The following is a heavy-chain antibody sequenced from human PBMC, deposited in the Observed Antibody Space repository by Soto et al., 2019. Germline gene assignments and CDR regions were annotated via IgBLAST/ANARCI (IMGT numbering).Heavy chain of an antibody. D-gene: IGHD1-7*01. Sequence: PVGSLRLSCAASGFTFSSYAMHWVRQAPGKGLEWVAVISYDGSNKYYADSVKGRFTISRDNSKNTLYLQMNSLRAEDTAVYYCARDSELELAPGLDYWGQGTLVTVSS. V-gene: IGHV3-30-3*01. CDR2: ISYDGSNK. J-gene: IGHJ4*02. CDR1: GFTFSSYA. CDR3: ARDSELELAPGLDY.